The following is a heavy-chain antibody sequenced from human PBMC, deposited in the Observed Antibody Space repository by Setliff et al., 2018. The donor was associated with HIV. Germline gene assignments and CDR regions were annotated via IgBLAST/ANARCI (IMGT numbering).Heavy chain of an antibody. CDR3: AKGTYYDLLTAYYLSDYYMDV. J-gene: IGHJ6*03. V-gene: IGHV3-30*02. CDR2: IWYDGTDK. CDR1: GLNFNEYG. Sequence: GGSLRLSCEASGLNFNEYGMHWVRQAPGKGLEWVGLIWYDGTDKYYPDSMRGRFTISGDNSKNTLYLQMNSLRPEDTAVYYCAKGTYYDLLTAYYLSDYYMDVWGQGTTVTVSS. D-gene: IGHD3-9*01.